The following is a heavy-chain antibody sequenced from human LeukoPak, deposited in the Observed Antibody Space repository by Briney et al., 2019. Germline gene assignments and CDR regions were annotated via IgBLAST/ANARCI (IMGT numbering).Heavy chain of an antibody. J-gene: IGHJ4*02. D-gene: IGHD3-22*01. CDR2: IRYDGSNK. CDR3: AKDYSSGYRYFDY. CDR1: GFTFSSYA. V-gene: IGHV3-30*02. Sequence: GGSLRLSCAASGFTFSSYAMRWVRQAPGKGLEWVAFIRYDGSNKYYADSVKGRFTISRDNSKNTLYLQMNSLRAEDTAVYYCAKDYSSGYRYFDYWGQGSLVTVSS.